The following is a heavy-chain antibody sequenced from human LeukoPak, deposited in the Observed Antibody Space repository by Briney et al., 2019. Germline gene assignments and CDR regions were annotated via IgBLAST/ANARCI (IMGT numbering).Heavy chain of an antibody. D-gene: IGHD1-7*01. V-gene: IGHV5-51*01. CDR1: GYIFTDYW. Sequence: KGGESLKISCKASGYIFTDYWIGWVRQMPGKGLEWMGIIYGDSDTRYSPSFQGQVTISADTSINTAYLEWSSLKASDSAMYYCARELSYGPRAGDYWGQGTLVTVSS. CDR3: ARELSYGPRAGDY. CDR2: IYGDSDT. J-gene: IGHJ4*02.